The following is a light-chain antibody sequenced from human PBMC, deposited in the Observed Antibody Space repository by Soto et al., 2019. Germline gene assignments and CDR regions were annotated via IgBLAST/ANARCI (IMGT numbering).Light chain of an antibody. V-gene: IGKV1-5*03. Sequence: IQLTQSPSSLSASVGNRVPITCRASQGISNFLAWYQQKPGKAPKLLIYKASTLKSGVPSRFSGSGSGTEFTLTISSLQPDDFATYYCQHYNSYSEAFGQGTKV. CDR3: QHYNSYSEA. J-gene: IGKJ1*01. CDR2: KAS. CDR1: QGISNF.